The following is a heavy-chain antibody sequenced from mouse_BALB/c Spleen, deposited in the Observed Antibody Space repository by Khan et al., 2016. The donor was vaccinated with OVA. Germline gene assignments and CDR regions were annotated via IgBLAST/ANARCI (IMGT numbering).Heavy chain of an antibody. CDR1: GYTFTSYV. V-gene: IGHV1S136*01. CDR2: IYPYNDDT. D-gene: IGHD2-14*01. Sequence: VQLQQSGPELVKPGASVKMSCKASGYTFTSYVIHWVKQKPGQGLEWIGYIYPYNDDTKSNEKFKGKATLTSDKSSRTAYMELRSLTAEDSAVYSSGRDYWCEVYFDYWGPSTTRTVTS. J-gene: IGHJ2*01. CDR3: GRDYWCEVYFDY.